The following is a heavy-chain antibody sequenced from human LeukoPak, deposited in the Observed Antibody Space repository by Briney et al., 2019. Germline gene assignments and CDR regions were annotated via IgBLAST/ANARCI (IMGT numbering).Heavy chain of an antibody. CDR2: IKQDGGEK. CDR1: GFTFSNYW. CDR3: AKLSSSSWYRYYYFDS. Sequence: GGSLRLSCEASGFTFSNYWMNWVRQAPGRGLEGVAYIKQDGGEKLYVDSVKGRFTVSRDNTRNSLYLELNSLRDEDTAVYYCAKLSSSSWYRYYYFDSWGQGTLVTVSS. V-gene: IGHV3-7*01. J-gene: IGHJ4*02. D-gene: IGHD6-13*01.